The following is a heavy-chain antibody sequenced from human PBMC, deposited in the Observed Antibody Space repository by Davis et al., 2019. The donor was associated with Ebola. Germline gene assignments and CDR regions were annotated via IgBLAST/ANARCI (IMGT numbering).Heavy chain of an antibody. D-gene: IGHD2/OR15-2a*01. CDR2: IYPGDSDT. J-gene: IGHJ4*02. V-gene: IGHV5-51*01. CDR1: GYSFTTYW. CDR3: AKQERLYGSNYY. Sequence: GGSLRLSCKGSGYSFTTYWIAWVRQTPAKGLERMGIIYPGDSDTRYSPSFEGQVTISVDRSISTAYLQLSRLKASDTAMYYCAKQERLYGSNYYWGQGNLVTVSS.